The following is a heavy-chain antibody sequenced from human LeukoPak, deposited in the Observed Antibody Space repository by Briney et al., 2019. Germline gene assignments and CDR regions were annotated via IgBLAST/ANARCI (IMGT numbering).Heavy chain of an antibody. CDR3: ARLTVADPIGEYWFDP. J-gene: IGHJ5*02. CDR1: GGSFSGYY. V-gene: IGHV4-34*01. Sequence: SETLSLTCAVYGGSFSGYYWSWIRQPPGKGLEWIGEINHSGSTNYNPSLKSRVTISVDTSKNQFSLKLSSVTAADTAVNYCARLTVADPIGEYWFDPWGQGTLVTVSS. CDR2: INHSGST. D-gene: IGHD3-10*01.